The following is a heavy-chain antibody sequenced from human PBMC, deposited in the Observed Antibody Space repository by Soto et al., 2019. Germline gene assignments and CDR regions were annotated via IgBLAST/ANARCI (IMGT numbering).Heavy chain of an antibody. Sequence: QLQLQESGPGLVKPSETLSLTCTVSGGSISSSSYFWGWIRQSPGKGLEWIGSIYYDGSTFYNPSLKSRVTIFVVTSKNQFSLNLSSVTAADTAVFYCARHSATVIMTDTGFDSWGQGTLVTVSA. CDR3: ARHSATVIMTDTGFDS. J-gene: IGHJ4*02. D-gene: IGHD3-3*01. CDR1: GGSISSSSYF. CDR2: IYYDGST. V-gene: IGHV4-39*01.